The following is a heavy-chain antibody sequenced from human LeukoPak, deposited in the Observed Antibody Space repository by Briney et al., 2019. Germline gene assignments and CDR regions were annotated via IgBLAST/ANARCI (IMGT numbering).Heavy chain of an antibody. V-gene: IGHV4-39*01. CDR1: SGSISSSSYY. CDR3: ARLVTINTVTTARYWYFDL. J-gene: IGHJ2*01. D-gene: IGHD4-17*01. Sequence: PSETLPLTCTVSSGSISSSSYYWGWIRQPPGKGLEWIGSSYYSGSTYYNPSLKSRVTIPVDTSKNQFSLKLSSVTAADTAVYFCARLVTINTVTTARYWYFDLWGRGTLVTVSS. CDR2: SYYSGST.